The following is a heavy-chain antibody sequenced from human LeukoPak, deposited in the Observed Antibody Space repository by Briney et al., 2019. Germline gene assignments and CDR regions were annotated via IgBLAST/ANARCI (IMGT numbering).Heavy chain of an antibody. V-gene: IGHV1-46*01. D-gene: IGHD5-18*01. CDR3: ARRGYSYGYRGMDV. CDR1: GYTFTSYY. Sequence: ASVKVSCKASGYTFTSYYMHWVRQAPGQGLEGMGIIDPSGGSTSYAQKFQGRVTMTRDTSTTTVYMKLSSLRSEDRAVYYCARRGYSYGYRGMDVWGEGTTVTVSS. CDR2: IDPSGGST. J-gene: IGHJ6*04.